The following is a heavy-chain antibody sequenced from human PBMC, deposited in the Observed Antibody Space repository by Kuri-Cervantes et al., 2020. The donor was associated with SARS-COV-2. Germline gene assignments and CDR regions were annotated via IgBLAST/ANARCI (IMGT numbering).Heavy chain of an antibody. D-gene: IGHD1-26*01. CDR2: ISSSSSTL. V-gene: IGHV3-48*01. Sequence: GRSLRPSCAASGFTFSSYSMNWVRLAPGKGLEWVSYISSSSSTLYYADSANSRFTISRDNANNSLYLQMNSLRAAETAVYYCARGYSESYHYYYLDVWGQGTTVTVSS. J-gene: IGHJ6*03. CDR3: ARGYSESYHYYYLDV. CDR1: GFTFSSYS.